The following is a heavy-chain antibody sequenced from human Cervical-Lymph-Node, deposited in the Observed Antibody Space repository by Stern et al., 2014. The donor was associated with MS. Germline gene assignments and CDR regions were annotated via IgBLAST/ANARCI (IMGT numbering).Heavy chain of an antibody. Sequence: EVQLEESGAEVKKPGESLKISCKGSGFSVSNYWIGWVRHMPGKRLEWMGLIYPDDSDTRNSPSLQGQVTMSADKSISTVYLQWHSLKASDSAIYYCARRVWGRGGFDFWGQGTRVTVSS. D-gene: IGHD7-27*01. J-gene: IGHJ4*02. CDR2: IYPDDSDT. CDR1: GFSVSNYW. CDR3: ARRVWGRGGFDF. V-gene: IGHV5-51*01.